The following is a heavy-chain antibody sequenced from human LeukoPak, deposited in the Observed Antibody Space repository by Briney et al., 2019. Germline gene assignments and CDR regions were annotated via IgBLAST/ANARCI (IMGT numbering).Heavy chain of an antibody. Sequence: SETLSLTCTVSGGSISSYYWSWIRQPPGKGLEWIGYIYYSGSTNYNPSLKSRVTISVDTSKNQFSLKLSSVTAADTAVYYCARDGSGSNNFDYWGQGTLVTVSS. CDR3: ARDGSGSNNFDY. V-gene: IGHV4-59*12. CDR1: GGSISSYY. J-gene: IGHJ4*02. D-gene: IGHD3-10*01. CDR2: IYYSGST.